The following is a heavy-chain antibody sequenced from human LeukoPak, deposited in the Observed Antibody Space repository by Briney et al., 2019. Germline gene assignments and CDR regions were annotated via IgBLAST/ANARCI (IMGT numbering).Heavy chain of an antibody. J-gene: IGHJ4*02. CDR2: ISSSSSYI. CDR1: GFTFSSYS. Sequence: GGSLRLSCAASGFTFSSYSMNWVRQAPGKGLEWVSSISSSSSYIYYADSVKGRFTISRDNAKNSLCLQMNSLRAADTAVYYCARGRGVGIFHYFDYWGQGTLVTVSS. V-gene: IGHV3-21*01. CDR3: ARGRGVGIFHYFDY. D-gene: IGHD2-21*01.